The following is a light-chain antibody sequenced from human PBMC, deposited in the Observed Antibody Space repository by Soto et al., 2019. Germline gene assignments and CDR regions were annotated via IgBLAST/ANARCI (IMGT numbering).Light chain of an antibody. Sequence: AIRMTQSPSSFSASTGDRVTITCRASHAISTYLAWYQHTPGKATELLIYTASTLESGVPSRFSGSGSGTDFTFTISSLQPEDFAIYYCQQYYSYPLTFGQGTQLEI. CDR2: TAS. CDR3: QQYYSYPLT. CDR1: HAISTY. V-gene: IGKV1-8*01. J-gene: IGKJ5*01.